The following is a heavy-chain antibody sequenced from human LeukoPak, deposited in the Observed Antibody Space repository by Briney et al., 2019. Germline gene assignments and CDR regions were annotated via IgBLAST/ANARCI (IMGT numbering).Heavy chain of an antibody. CDR3: ARAPRPNSNSWYSFDY. J-gene: IGHJ4*02. CDR2: INPNSGGT. D-gene: IGHD6-13*01. Sequence: ASVKVSCKASGYTFTGYYMHWVRQAPGQGLEWMAWINPNSGGTHSAQKFQGRVTMTRDTSVSTAYMELTRLRSDDTAVYYCARAPRPNSNSWYSFDYWGQGALVTVSS. V-gene: IGHV1-2*02. CDR1: GYTFTGYY.